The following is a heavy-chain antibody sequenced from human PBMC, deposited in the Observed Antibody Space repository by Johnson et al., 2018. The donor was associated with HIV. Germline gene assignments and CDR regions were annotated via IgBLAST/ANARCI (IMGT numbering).Heavy chain of an antibody. Sequence: VESGGGVVQPGRSLRLSCTASGFTFSNYAMHWVRQAPGKGLEWVAVISFDESNYYYADSVKGRFIISRDNSKNTLYLQMNSLRAEDPAVYYCAKDIAVPREFGPGNAFDIWGQGTMVTVSS. CDR1: GFTFSNYA. J-gene: IGHJ3*02. CDR3: AKDIAVPREFGPGNAFDI. D-gene: IGHD3-16*01. CDR2: ISFDESNY. V-gene: IGHV3-30-3*01.